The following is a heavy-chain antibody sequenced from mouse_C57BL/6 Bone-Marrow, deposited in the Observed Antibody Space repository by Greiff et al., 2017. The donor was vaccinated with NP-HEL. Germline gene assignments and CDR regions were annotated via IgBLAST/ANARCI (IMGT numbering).Heavy chain of an antibody. CDR2: IDPENGDT. D-gene: IGHD2-2*01. CDR3: NFYGYDGGYFEV. Sequence: EVQLQQSGAELVRPGASVKLSCTASGFNIKDDYMHWVKQRPEQGLEWIGWIDPENGDTEYASKFQGKATITADTSSNTAYLQLSSLTSEDTAVYYCNFYGYDGGYFEVWGTGTTVTVSS. V-gene: IGHV14-4*01. J-gene: IGHJ1*03. CDR1: GFNIKDDY.